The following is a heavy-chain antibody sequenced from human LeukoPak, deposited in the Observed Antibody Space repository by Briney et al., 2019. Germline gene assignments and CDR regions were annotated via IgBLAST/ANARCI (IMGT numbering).Heavy chain of an antibody. CDR3: AREYRKVGPGAFDI. D-gene: IGHD1-14*01. CDR2: INSDGSST. CDR1: RFTFSSYW. Sequence: GGSLRLSCAASRFTFSSYWMHWVRQAPGKGLVWVSRINSDGSSTNYADSVKGRFTISRDNAKNTLYLQMNSLRAEDTAVYYCAREYRKVGPGAFDIWGQGTMVTVSS. V-gene: IGHV3-74*01. J-gene: IGHJ3*02.